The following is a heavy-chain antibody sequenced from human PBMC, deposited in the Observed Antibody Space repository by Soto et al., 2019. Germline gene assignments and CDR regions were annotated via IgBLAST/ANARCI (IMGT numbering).Heavy chain of an antibody. CDR2: IYYSGTS. CDR1: GGSINGYY. D-gene: IGHD3-10*01. J-gene: IGHJ4*02. V-gene: IGHV4-59*01. Sequence: SETLSLTCTVSGGSINGYYWSWIRQPPGKGLEWIGHIYYSGTSNYNPSLKSRVTISIDASKNQFSLRLSSVTAADTAVYYCARVPLTMVRYFDSWGQGTPVTVSS. CDR3: ARVPLTMVRYFDS.